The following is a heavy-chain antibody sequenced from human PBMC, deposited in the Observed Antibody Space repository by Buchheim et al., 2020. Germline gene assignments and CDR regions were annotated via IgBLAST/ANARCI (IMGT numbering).Heavy chain of an antibody. D-gene: IGHD2-21*01. V-gene: IGHV3-11*01. Sequence: QVQLVESGGGLVKPGRSLRLSCAASGFTFSDYYMSWIRQAPGKGLEWISYISSSGGVIYYADSVKGRFTISRDNTKNSLYLQMNSLRAEDTAVYYCARDDFSSCGGDCSSGWFDPWGQGTL. CDR2: ISSSGGVI. CDR1: GFTFSDYY. J-gene: IGHJ5*02. CDR3: ARDDFSSCGGDCSSGWFDP.